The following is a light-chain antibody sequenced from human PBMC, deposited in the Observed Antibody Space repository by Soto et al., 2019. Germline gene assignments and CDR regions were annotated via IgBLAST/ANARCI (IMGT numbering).Light chain of an antibody. Sequence: DIQMTQSPSSLSASVGDRVTITCRASQPISKNLNWYQQRPGKPPNLLIYASSSLQRGVPPRFSGGGSGTEFTLTITSLQPEDIATYYCQQTDSTPITFGQETRLEIK. CDR1: QPISKN. V-gene: IGKV1-39*01. J-gene: IGKJ5*01. CDR3: QQTDSTPIT. CDR2: ASS.